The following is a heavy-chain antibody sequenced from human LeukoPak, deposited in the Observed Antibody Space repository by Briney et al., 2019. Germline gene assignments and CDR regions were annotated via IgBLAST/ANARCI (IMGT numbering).Heavy chain of an antibody. CDR2: IIPIFGTA. CDR1: GGTFSSYA. V-gene: IGHV1-69*06. J-gene: IGHJ4*02. D-gene: IGHD6-13*01. Sequence: SVKVSCTASGGTFSSYAISWVRQAPGQGLEWMGGIIPIFGTANYAQTFQGRVTITADKSTSTAYMELSSLRSEDTAVYYCARSPIKDIAAASYYFDYWGQGTLVTVSS. CDR3: ARSPIKDIAAASYYFDY.